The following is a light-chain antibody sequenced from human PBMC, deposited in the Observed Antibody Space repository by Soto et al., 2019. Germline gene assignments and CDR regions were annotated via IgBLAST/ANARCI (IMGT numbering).Light chain of an antibody. V-gene: IGKV2-30*02. CDR1: QSLVHSDGIAY. CDR3: MQGTHWPIT. Sequence: VVLSQSQCARPVIPGKPASISCRSNQSLVHSDGIAYFSWFQQRPGRSPRRIIYKVSNRDSGVPARFSGSGSGTDFALTISRVEAEDVGVYYCMQGTHWPITSGQGTKVD. CDR2: KVS. J-gene: IGKJ3*01.